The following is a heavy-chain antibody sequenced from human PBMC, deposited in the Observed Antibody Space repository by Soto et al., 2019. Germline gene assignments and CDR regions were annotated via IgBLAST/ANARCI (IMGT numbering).Heavy chain of an antibody. CDR1: GGTFSSYT. V-gene: IGHV1-69*02. CDR2: IIPILGIA. D-gene: IGHD1-26*01. J-gene: IGHJ5*02. CDR3: ARGGGGNWFDP. Sequence: QVQLVQSGAEVKKPGSSVKVSCKASGGTFSSYTISWVRQAPGQGLEWMGRIIPILGIANYAQKFQGRVTITADKSTSTAYMGLSSLRSEDTAVYYCARGGGGNWFDPWGQGTLVTVSS.